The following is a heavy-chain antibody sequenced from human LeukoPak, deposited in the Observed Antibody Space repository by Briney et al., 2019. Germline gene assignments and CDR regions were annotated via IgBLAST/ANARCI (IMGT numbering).Heavy chain of an antibody. J-gene: IGHJ4*02. V-gene: IGHV3-30-3*01. CDR1: GFTFSSYA. D-gene: IGHD3-9*01. CDR2: ISYDGSNK. Sequence: GGSLRLSCAASGFTFSSYAMHWVRQAPGKGLEWVAVISYDGSNKYYADPVKGRFTISRDNSKNTLYLQMNSLRAEDTAVYYCAKALRYFDWFYFDYWGQGTLVTVSS. CDR3: AKALRYFDWFYFDY.